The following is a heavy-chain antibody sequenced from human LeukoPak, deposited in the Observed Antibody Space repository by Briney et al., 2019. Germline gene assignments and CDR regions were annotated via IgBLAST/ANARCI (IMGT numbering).Heavy chain of an antibody. J-gene: IGHJ5*02. Sequence: GGSLRLSCAASGFTFSSYAMSWVRQAPGKGLEWVSAISGSGGSTYYADSVKGRFTISRDNSKNTLYLQMNSLRAEDTAVYYCAKDLYSYDKQNWFDPWGQGTLVTVSS. D-gene: IGHD5-18*01. V-gene: IGHV3-23*01. CDR2: ISGSGGST. CDR3: AKDLYSYDKQNWFDP. CDR1: GFTFSSYA.